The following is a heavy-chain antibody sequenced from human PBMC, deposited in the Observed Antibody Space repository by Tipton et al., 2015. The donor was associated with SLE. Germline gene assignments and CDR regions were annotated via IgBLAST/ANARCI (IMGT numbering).Heavy chain of an antibody. CDR2: ISSDGRTT. CDR3: VRDPPPPRN. V-gene: IGHV3-74*01. J-gene: IGHJ4*02. Sequence: SLRLSCAASGFTFRSSWMHWVRQVPGKGLVWVSRISSDGRTTNYADSVKGRFTISRDDARDTLYLQMNSLRTEDTAVYYCVRDPPPPRNWGQGTLVTVSP. CDR1: GFTFRSSW.